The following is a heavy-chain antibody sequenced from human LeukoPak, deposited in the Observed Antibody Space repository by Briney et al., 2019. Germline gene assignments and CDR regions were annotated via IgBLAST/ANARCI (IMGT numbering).Heavy chain of an antibody. V-gene: IGHV4-39*01. CDR3: ARHLSTSGALGIDY. Sequence: SETLSLTCIVSGGSISSSSYYWGWIRQPPGKGLVWIGNIFYSGNTYSNPSLKSRVTVSVDTSKNQFSLRVSSVTAADTAVYYCARHLSTSGALGIDYWGQGTLVTVSS. D-gene: IGHD2-8*02. J-gene: IGHJ4*02. CDR1: GGSISSSSYY. CDR2: IFYSGNT.